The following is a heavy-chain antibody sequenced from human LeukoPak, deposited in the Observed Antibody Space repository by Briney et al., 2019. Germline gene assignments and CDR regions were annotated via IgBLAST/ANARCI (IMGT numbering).Heavy chain of an antibody. CDR2: IYYSGST. J-gene: IGHJ3*02. CDR1: GGSITSYY. V-gene: IGHV4-59*01. Sequence: SETLSLTCTVSGGSITSYYCNWVRQPPGKGLEWIGYIYYSGSTNYNPSLESRVTILVDTSKNQFSLKLRSVSAADTAVYYCARGDPAWDYETSSYYPDSFDIWGQGTMVTVSS. D-gene: IGHD3-22*01. CDR3: ARGDPAWDYETSSYYPDSFDI.